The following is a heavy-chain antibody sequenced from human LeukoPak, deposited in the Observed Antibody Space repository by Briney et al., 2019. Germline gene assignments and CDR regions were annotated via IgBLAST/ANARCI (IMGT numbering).Heavy chain of an antibody. CDR3: ARERGDGGSSYHELLYNWFDP. D-gene: IGHD2-15*01. J-gene: IGHJ5*02. V-gene: IGHV4-59*01. Sequence: SETLSLTCTLPVGSISSYYWSCIRQPPGKGLEWVGYIYYSVSANYNPSLKSRVTISVDTSKNQFSLKLSYVPAADTAVYYCARERGDGGSSYHELLYNWFDPWGQGTLVTVSS. CDR2: IYYSVSA. CDR1: VGSISSYY.